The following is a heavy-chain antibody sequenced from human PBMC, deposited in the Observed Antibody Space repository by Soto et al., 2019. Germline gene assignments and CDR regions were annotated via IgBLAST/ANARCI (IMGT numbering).Heavy chain of an antibody. CDR3: AHRVSYSVSWDVDWFDS. CDR2: IYWDNDR. D-gene: IGHD3-10*01. CDR1: GFSLSNSGVG. Sequence: QITLKKSGPTLVEPTQTLTLTCSFSGFSLSNSGVGVGWFRQAPGKALECLGIIYWDNDRRYNPSLKDRLSITKDTSRNQVVVAMTYMEPVDTATYYCAHRVSYSVSWDVDWFDSWGQGTPVTVS. V-gene: IGHV2-5*02. J-gene: IGHJ5*01.